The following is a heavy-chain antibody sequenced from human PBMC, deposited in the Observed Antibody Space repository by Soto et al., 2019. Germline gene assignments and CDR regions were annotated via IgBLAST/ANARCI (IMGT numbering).Heavy chain of an antibody. V-gene: IGHV4-4*02. CDR1: GGSISSSNW. D-gene: IGHD1-26*01. Sequence: QVQLQESGPGLVKPSGTLSLTCAVSGGSISSSNWWSWVRQPPGKGLEWIGEIYHSGSTNYNPSLKSRITISVDKSKKQFSLKLGSVTAADTAVYYCAILLYGSTQYFQHWGQGTLVTVSS. CDR3: AILLYGSTQYFQH. CDR2: IYHSGST. J-gene: IGHJ1*01.